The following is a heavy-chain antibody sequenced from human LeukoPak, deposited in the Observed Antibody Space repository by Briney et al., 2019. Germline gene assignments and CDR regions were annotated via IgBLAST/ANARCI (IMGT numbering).Heavy chain of an antibody. Sequence: PGGSLRLSCAASGFTFSTYTMSWVRQAPGKGLGWFSAISGADDGYYADSVKGRFTISRDNSKNTLYLQMNSLRAGDTAVYYCAKARTPVTSYFDKWGQGTLVTVSS. D-gene: IGHD4-23*01. CDR2: ISGADDG. V-gene: IGHV3-23*01. CDR1: GFTFSTYT. J-gene: IGHJ4*02. CDR3: AKARTPVTSYFDK.